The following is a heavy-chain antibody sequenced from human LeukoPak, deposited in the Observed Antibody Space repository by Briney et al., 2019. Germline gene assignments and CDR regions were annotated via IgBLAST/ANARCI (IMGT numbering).Heavy chain of an antibody. CDR2: ISHSGST. CDR3: ARVGGYSYGNYYFNY. CDR1: GYSISSGYY. V-gene: IGHV4-38-2*01. D-gene: IGHD5-18*01. Sequence: PSETLSLTCAVSGYSISSGYYWGWIRQPPGKGLDWIGSISHSGSTYYSPSLRSRVPISIDTSKNQFSLRLNSVTATDTAVYYCARVGGYSYGNYYFNYWGQGTLVTVSS. J-gene: IGHJ4*02.